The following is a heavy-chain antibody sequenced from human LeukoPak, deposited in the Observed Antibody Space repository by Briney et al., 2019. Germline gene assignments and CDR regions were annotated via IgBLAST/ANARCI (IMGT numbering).Heavy chain of an antibody. V-gene: IGHV3-20*04. D-gene: IGHD3-10*01. CDR2: INWNGGST. CDR3: ARVDGSGSYESRFDP. CDR1: GFTFDDYG. Sequence: GGSLRLSCAASGFTFDDYGMSWVRQAPGKGLEWVSGINWNGGSTGYADSVKGRFTISRDDAKNSLYLQMNSLRAEDTALYYCARVDGSGSYESRFDPWGQGTLVTVSS. J-gene: IGHJ5*02.